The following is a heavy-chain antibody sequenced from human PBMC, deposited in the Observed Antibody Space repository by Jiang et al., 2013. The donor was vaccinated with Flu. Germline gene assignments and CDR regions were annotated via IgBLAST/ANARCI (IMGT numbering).Heavy chain of an antibody. CDR3: ASPNSGMVPAADDAFDI. V-gene: IGHV1-18*01. D-gene: IGHD2-2*01. Sequence: SGAEVKKPGASVKVSCKASGYTFTSYGISWVRQAPGQGLEWMGWISAYNGNTNYAQKLQGRVTMTTDTSTSTAYMELRSLRSDDTAVYYCASPNSGMVPAADDAFDIWGQGTMVTVSS. J-gene: IGHJ3*02. CDR1: GYTFTSYG. CDR2: ISAYNGNT.